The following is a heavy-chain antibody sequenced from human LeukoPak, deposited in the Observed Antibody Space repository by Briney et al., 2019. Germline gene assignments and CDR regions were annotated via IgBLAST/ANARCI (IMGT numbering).Heavy chain of an antibody. Sequence: GGSLRLSCAASGFTFSSYSMNWVRQAPGKGLEWLSGIRGSGGRTYYADSVKGRFTISRDNSKNTLYLQMNSLSVEDTAVYYCAKVTTTMIIVVIPSAIFDYWGQGNLVTVSS. V-gene: IGHV3-23*01. J-gene: IGHJ4*02. D-gene: IGHD3-22*01. CDR1: GFTFSSYS. CDR2: IRGSGGRT. CDR3: AKVTTTMIIVVIPSAIFDY.